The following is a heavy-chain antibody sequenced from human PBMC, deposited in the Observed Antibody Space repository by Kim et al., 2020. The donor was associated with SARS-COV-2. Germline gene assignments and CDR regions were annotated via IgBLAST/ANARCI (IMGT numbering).Heavy chain of an antibody. Sequence: ASVKVSCKTSGYTFTAYLMHWVRQAPGQGLEWMGWVHPHSGGTHYAQNFQGRVTMTRDTSITTAYMELTRLTSDYTAVYYCARDTGSFDFWGQGTLVTVS. CDR3: ARDTGSFDF. V-gene: IGHV1-2*02. CDR2: VHPHSGGT. D-gene: IGHD2-15*01. J-gene: IGHJ4*02. CDR1: GYTFTAYL.